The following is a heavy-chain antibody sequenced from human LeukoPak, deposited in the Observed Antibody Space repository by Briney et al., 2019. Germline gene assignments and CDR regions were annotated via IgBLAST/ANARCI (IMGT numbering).Heavy chain of an antibody. CDR3: ARSVEGHFDY. CDR2: ITSDTITI. CDR1: GFTFSDYY. J-gene: IGHJ4*02. D-gene: IGHD1-1*01. Sequence: GGSPRLSCAASGFTFSDYYMSWIRQAPGKGLGWVSYITSDTITIHYADSVKGRFTISRDNAKNSLYLHMNSLRAEDTAVYYCARSVEGHFDYWGQGTLVTVSS. V-gene: IGHV3-11*04.